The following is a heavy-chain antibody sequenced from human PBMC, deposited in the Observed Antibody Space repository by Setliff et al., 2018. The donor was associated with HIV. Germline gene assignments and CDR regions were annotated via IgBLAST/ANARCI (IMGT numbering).Heavy chain of an antibody. CDR3: AREESASSWGYYHYYMDV. Sequence: LRLSCAASGFTFRSYWMHWVRQAPGKGLVWVSRFNTNGNRTTYADSVKGRFTISRDNAKNTVYLQMNSLRAEDTAVYYCAREESASSWGYYHYYMDVWGKGTTVTVSS. CDR1: GFTFRSYW. CDR2: FNTNGNRT. V-gene: IGHV3-74*01. D-gene: IGHD3-16*01. J-gene: IGHJ6*03.